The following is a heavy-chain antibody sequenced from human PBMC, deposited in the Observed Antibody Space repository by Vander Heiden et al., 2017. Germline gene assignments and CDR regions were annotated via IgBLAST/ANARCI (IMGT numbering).Heavy chain of an antibody. V-gene: IGHV1-2*02. Sequence: QVQLVQSGADVKKTGASARVPCKASGYSFTAYYMHWVRQAPGQGLEWMGWINPNSGATNFAQKFQGRVTLTRDTSISTAYMDLSRLRDDDTAIYYCARGGPNWNQPYFFAYWGQGTLVTVSS. CDR2: INPNSGAT. D-gene: IGHD1-20*01. J-gene: IGHJ4*02. CDR3: ARGGPNWNQPYFFAY. CDR1: GYSFTAYY.